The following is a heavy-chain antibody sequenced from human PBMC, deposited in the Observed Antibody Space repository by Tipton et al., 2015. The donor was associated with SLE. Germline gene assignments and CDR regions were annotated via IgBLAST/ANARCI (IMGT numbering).Heavy chain of an antibody. CDR3: ARASAGNGYSFDY. J-gene: IGHJ4*02. CDR1: GGSISSYY. CDR2: IYYSGTT. D-gene: IGHD4-23*01. Sequence: TLSLTCTVSGGSISSYYWSWIRLPPGRGLECIGYIYYSGTTSYNPSLKSRVTMSVDTSENQFSLRLSSVTAADTAVYYGARASAGNGYSFDYWGQGTLVTVSS. V-gene: IGHV4-59*01.